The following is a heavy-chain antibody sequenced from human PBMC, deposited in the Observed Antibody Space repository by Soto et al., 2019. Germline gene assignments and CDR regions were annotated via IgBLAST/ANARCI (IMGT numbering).Heavy chain of an antibody. V-gene: IGHV1-18*01. CDR2: ISGYNGNT. CDR3: AREGPRPYHFYGMDV. Sequence: QVQLVQSGAEVKKPGASVKVSCKSSGYTFTMSGISWVRQAPGQGLEWMGWISGYNGNTNYEQKLQDRVTMTTDTSTNTAYMELRGLRSDDPAVYYCAREGPRPYHFYGMDVWGQGTTVTVSS. CDR1: GYTFTMSG. J-gene: IGHJ6*02.